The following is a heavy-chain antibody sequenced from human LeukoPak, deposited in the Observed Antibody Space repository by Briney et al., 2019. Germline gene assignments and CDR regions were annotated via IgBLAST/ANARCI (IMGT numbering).Heavy chain of an antibody. Sequence: GGSLRLSCAASGFTFSSYAMSWVRQAPGKGLEWVSAISGSGGSTYYADSVKGRFTISRDNSKNTLYLQMNSLRAEDTAVYYCAKGSPPPRYCSGGSCYLTAFDIWGQGTMVTVSS. CDR1: GFTFSSYA. CDR2: ISGSGGST. J-gene: IGHJ3*02. CDR3: AKGSPPPRYCSGGSCYLTAFDI. D-gene: IGHD2-15*01. V-gene: IGHV3-23*01.